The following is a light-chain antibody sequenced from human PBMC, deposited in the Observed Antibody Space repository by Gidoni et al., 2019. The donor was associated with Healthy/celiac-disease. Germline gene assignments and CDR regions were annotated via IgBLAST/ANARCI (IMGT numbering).Light chain of an antibody. CDR2: GAS. Sequence: EIVMTQSTATLSVSPGEGATLPCRASQSVSSNLAWYQQKPGQAPRLLIYGASTRATGIPARFSGSGSGTEFTLTISSLQSEDFAVYYCQQYNNWPPDTFGQGTKLEIK. J-gene: IGKJ2*01. CDR3: QQYNNWPPDT. V-gene: IGKV3-15*01. CDR1: QSVSSN.